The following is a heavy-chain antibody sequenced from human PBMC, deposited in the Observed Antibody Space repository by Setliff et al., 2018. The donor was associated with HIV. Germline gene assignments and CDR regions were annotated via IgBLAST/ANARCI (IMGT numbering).Heavy chain of an antibody. CDR3: ARPSFGIGGGANFDS. Sequence: SETLSLTCTVSGGSISSSRYYWGWIRQPPGKGLEWIASIYFSGNTRYNPSLKSRVTISVDTSKNQFSLKLRSVTASDTAVYYCARPSFGIGGGANFDSWGRGTLVTVSS. V-gene: IGHV4-39*01. CDR2: IYFSGNT. D-gene: IGHD3-3*01. J-gene: IGHJ4*02. CDR1: GGSISSSRYY.